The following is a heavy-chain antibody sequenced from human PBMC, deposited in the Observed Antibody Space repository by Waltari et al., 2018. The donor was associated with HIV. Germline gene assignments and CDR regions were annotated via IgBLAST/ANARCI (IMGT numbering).Heavy chain of an antibody. CDR3: AKDRHFGPDSSGLHDGFYFDS. Sequence: EVQLVESGGVVVQPGGSLRLSCAASGFTFDDYTMHWVRQAPGKGLEWVSLISWDGDYTNYADSVKGRFTISRDNSKNSLYMQMNSLRTEDTALYYCAKDRHFGPDSSGLHDGFYFDSWGQGTLVTVSS. CDR1: GFTFDDYT. V-gene: IGHV3-43*01. D-gene: IGHD6-19*01. CDR2: ISWDGDYT. J-gene: IGHJ4*02.